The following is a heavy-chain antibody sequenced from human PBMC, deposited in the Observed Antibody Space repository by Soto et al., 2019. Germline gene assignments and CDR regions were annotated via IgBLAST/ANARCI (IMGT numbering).Heavy chain of an antibody. CDR3: ASYIVATIRGGWFDP. J-gene: IGHJ5*02. V-gene: IGHV4-30-2*01. Sequence: SETLSLTCAVSGGSISSGGYSWSWIRQPPGKGLEWIGYIYHSGSTYYNPPLKSRVTISVDRSKNQFSLKLSSVTAADTAVYYCASYIVATIRGGWFDPWGQGTLVTVSS. CDR1: GGSISSGGYS. CDR2: IYHSGST. D-gene: IGHD5-12*01.